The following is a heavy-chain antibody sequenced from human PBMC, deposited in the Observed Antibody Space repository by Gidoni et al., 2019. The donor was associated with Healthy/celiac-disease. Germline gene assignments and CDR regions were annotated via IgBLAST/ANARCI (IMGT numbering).Heavy chain of an antibody. CDR3: ARSISKAPTPDY. CDR1: GFTCSRYG. Sequence: QEQLVESGGGVVQPGRSMRLSCAASGFTCSRYGMHWVRQSPGKGLEWVAVISYDGSNKYYADSVKGRFTISRDNSKNTLYLQMNSLRAEDTAVYYCARSISKAPTPDYWGQGTLVTVSS. CDR2: ISYDGSNK. V-gene: IGHV3-30*03. J-gene: IGHJ4*02.